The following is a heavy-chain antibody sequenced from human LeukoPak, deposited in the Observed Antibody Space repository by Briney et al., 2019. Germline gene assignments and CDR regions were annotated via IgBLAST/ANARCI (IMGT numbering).Heavy chain of an antibody. CDR3: ARGRYYDFWSGYSIFEAFDI. J-gene: IGHJ3*02. D-gene: IGHD3-3*01. V-gene: IGHV1-18*01. CDR2: IRAYNGNT. CDR1: GYTVTSYG. Sequence: GASVKVSCKASGYTVTSYGISWVRQAPGHGLEWWGWIRAYNGNTNYAQKLQGRGTMTTDTSTSTGYMELRSLRSGDTAVYYCARGRYYDFWSGYSIFEAFDIWGQGTMVTVSS.